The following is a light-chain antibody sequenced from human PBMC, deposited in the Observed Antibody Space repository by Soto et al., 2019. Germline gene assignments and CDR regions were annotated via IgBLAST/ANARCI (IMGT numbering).Light chain of an antibody. J-gene: IGKJ3*01. CDR3: QQYYSTPPAFT. CDR2: WAS. Sequence: DIVMTQSPDSLAVSLGERATINCKSSQSVLYSSNNKNYLAWYQQKPGQPPKLLIYWASTRESGVPDRFSGRGSGTDFTFTISSLQAEDVAVYYCQQYYSTPPAFTFGPGTKVDIK. V-gene: IGKV4-1*01. CDR1: QSVLYSSNNKNY.